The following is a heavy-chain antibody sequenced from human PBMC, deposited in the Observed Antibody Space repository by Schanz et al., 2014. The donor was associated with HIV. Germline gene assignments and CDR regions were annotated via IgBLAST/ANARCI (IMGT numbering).Heavy chain of an antibody. D-gene: IGHD2-2*01. V-gene: IGHV3-30*18. CDR3: AKDRRGGYQFLYGLDV. CDR1: GFTFSTYG. Sequence: VQLLESGGGVVQPGRSLRLSCAASGFTFSTYGMHWVRQAPGKGLEWVAVISYDGSNKYYADSVKGRFTISRDNSKNTLYLQMNRLRAEDTAVYYCAKDRRGGYQFLYGLDVWGQGTTVTVSS. CDR2: ISYDGSNK. J-gene: IGHJ6*02.